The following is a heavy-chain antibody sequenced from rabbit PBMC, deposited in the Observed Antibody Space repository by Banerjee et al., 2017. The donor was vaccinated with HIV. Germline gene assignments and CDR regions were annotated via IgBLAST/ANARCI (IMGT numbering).Heavy chain of an antibody. J-gene: IGHJ4*01. Sequence: QEQLEESGGDLVKPEGSLTITCTASGFSFSNKYVMCWVRQAPGKGLEWIACIYAGGSGSTYYATWAKGRFTISKTSSTTVTLQMTSLTAADTATYFCARDLAGVIGWNFDLWGPGTLVTVS. CDR3: ARDLAGVIGWNFDL. CDR2: IYAGGSGST. D-gene: IGHD4-1*01. V-gene: IGHV1S45*01. CDR1: GFSFSNKYV.